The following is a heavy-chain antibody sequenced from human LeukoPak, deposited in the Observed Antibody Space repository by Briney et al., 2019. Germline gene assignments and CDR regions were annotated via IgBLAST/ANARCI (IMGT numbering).Heavy chain of an antibody. V-gene: IGHV3-21*01. J-gene: IGHJ6*03. D-gene: IGHD2-8*01. CDR3: ARRFNRVYARYHYYYMDV. CDR2: ISSSSSYI. Sequence: GGSLRLSCAASGFTFSSYSMNWVRQAPGKGLEWVSSISSSSSYIYYADSVKGRFTISRDNAKNSLYLQMNSLRAEDTAVYYCARRFNRVYARYHYYYMDVWGKGTTVTVSS. CDR1: GFTFSSYS.